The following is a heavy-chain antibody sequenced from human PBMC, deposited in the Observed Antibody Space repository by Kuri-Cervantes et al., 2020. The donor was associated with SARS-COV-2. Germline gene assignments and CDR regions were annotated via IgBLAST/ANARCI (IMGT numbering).Heavy chain of an antibody. V-gene: IGHV3-30-3*01. CDR3: ARGVAELRYYGMDV. D-gene: IGHD1-7*01. J-gene: IGHJ6*02. CDR1: GFTFSSYA. Sequence: GESLKISCAASGFTFSSYAMHWVRQAPGEGLEWVAVISYDGSNKYYADSVKGRFTISRDNSKNTLYLQMNSLRAEDTAVYYCARGVAELRYYGMDVWGQGTTVTVSS. CDR2: ISYDGSNK.